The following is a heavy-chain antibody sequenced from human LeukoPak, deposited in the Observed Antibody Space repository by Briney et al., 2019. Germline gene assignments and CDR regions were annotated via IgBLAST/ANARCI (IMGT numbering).Heavy chain of an antibody. CDR1: GFTFDDYA. CDR3: AKDIDFTYYYDSSGYSGYFDY. D-gene: IGHD3-22*01. Sequence: GRSLRLSCAASGFTFDDYAMPWVRQAPGKGLEWVSGISWNSGSIGYADSVKGRFTISRDNAKNSLYLQMNSLRAEDTALYYCAKDIDFTYYYDSSGYSGYFDYWGQGTLVSVSS. J-gene: IGHJ4*02. CDR2: ISWNSGSI. V-gene: IGHV3-9*01.